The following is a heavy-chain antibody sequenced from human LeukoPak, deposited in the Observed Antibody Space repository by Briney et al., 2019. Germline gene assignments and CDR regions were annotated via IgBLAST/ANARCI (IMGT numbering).Heavy chain of an antibody. J-gene: IGHJ6*03. CDR2: MNPNSGNT. CDR3: ARGKRWKYQLYYYYYMDV. D-gene: IGHD2-2*01. CDR1: GYTFTSYD. V-gene: IGHV1-8*03. Sequence: GASVKVSCKASGYTFTSYDINWVRQATGQGLEWMGWMNPNSGNTGYAQKFQGRVTITRNTSISTAYMELSSLRSEDTAVYYCARGKRWKYQLYYYYYMDVWGKGTTVTVSS.